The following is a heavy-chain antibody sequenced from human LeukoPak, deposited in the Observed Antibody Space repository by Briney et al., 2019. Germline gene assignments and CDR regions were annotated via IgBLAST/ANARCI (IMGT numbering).Heavy chain of an antibody. CDR2: IYYSGST. Sequence: PSETLSLTCTVSGGSISSYYWSWIRQPPGKGLEWIGYIYYSGSTNYNPSLKSRVTISVDTSKNQLSLKLSSVTAADTAVYYCARDGGYSNYYYYYYYMDVWGKGTTVTVSS. J-gene: IGHJ6*03. CDR1: GGSISSYY. CDR3: ARDGGYSNYYYYYYYMDV. V-gene: IGHV4-59*01. D-gene: IGHD4-11*01.